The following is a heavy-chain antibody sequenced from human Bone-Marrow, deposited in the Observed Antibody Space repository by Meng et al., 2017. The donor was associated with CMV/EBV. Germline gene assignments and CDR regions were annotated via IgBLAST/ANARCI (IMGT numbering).Heavy chain of an antibody. Sequence: AISEYSVSSNSATWNCIRQSPSRGLEWLGRTYYRSKWNNDYAISVKSRMTINPDTSKNQFSLHLNSVTPEDTAVYYCARGGPYWFDPWGQGTLVTVSS. CDR2: TYYRSKWNN. CDR3: ARGGPYWFDP. J-gene: IGHJ5*02. CDR1: EYSVSSNSAT. D-gene: IGHD3-16*01. V-gene: IGHV6-1*01.